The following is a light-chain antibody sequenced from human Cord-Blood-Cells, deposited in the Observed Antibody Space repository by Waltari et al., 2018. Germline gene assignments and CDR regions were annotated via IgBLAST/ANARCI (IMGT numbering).Light chain of an antibody. CDR1: QDISNY. V-gene: IGKV1-33*01. CDR3: QQYDNRLT. CDR2: DAS. J-gene: IGKJ4*01. Sequence: DIQMTQSPSSLSASVGDRVTITCQASQDISNYLNWYQQKPGKAPKLLIYDASNLETGVPSRFSESGSGTDFTFTISSLQPEDIATYYCQQYDNRLTFGGGTKVEIK.